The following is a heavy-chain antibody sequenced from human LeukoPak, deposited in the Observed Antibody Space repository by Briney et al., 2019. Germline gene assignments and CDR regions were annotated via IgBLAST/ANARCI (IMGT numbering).Heavy chain of an antibody. CDR3: AGSQYEIDY. CDR2: ISSSSYYI. D-gene: IGHD4-11*01. CDR1: GFTFSSYS. Sequence: GGSLRLSCAASGFTFSSYSMNWVRQAPGKGLEWVSSISSSSYYIHYVDSVKGRFTISRDNAKNSLYLQMNSLRAEDTAVYFCAGSQYEIDYWGQGTLVTVSS. V-gene: IGHV3-21*06. J-gene: IGHJ4*02.